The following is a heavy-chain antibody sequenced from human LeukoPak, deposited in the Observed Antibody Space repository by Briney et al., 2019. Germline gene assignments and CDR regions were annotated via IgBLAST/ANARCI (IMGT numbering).Heavy chain of an antibody. V-gene: IGHV3-7*01. CDR3: AREHKAGYFDY. CDR1: GFTFSSYW. CDR2: IKQDGSEK. J-gene: IGHJ4*02. Sequence: GGSLRLSCAASGFTFSSYWMSWVHQAPGKGLEWVANIKQDGSEKYYVDSVKGRFTISRGNAKNSLYLQMNSLRAEDTAVYYCAREHKAGYFDYWGQGTLVTVSS. D-gene: IGHD6-19*01.